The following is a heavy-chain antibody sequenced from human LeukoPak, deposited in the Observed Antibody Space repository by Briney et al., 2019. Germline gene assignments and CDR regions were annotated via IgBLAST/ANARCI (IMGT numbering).Heavy chain of an antibody. Sequence: GGSLRLSCAVSGFTFSSHAMSWVRQAPGKGLEWVPSISGSGGSTYFADFVKGRFNLSRDSSKNSLYLQMNSLRADDTAVYYCAKGFFASSPFPLDYWGQGTLVTVSS. J-gene: IGHJ4*02. CDR1: GFTFSSHA. CDR2: ISGSGGST. D-gene: IGHD6-6*01. V-gene: IGHV3-23*01. CDR3: AKGFFASSPFPLDY.